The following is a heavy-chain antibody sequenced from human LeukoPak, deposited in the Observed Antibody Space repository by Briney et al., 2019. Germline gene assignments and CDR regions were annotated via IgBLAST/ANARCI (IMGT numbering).Heavy chain of an antibody. CDR3: VRAVSQGLPNSAYFQH. J-gene: IGHJ1*01. CDR2: ISSSSSYI. V-gene: IGHV3-21*04. Sequence: KPGGSLRLSCAASGFTFSSYSMNWVRQAPGKGLEWVSSISSSSSYIYYADSVKGRFTISRDNAKNSLYLQMNSLKTEDTAVYYCVRAVSQGLPNSAYFQHWGQGTLVTVSS. CDR1: GFTFSSYS. D-gene: IGHD4-11*01.